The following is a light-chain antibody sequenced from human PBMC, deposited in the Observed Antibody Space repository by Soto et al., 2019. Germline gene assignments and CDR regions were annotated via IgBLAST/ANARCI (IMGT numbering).Light chain of an antibody. Sequence: EIVMSQSPSTLSVSTGERATLSCRASLSVSSDLAWYRQKPGQAPRLLIYRAFTRATGIPERFSGSGSGTDFTLTISRLEPEDFAVYYCQQYGSSPRTFGQGTKVAIK. CDR3: QQYGSSPRT. CDR1: LSVSSD. J-gene: IGKJ1*01. CDR2: RAF. V-gene: IGKV3-20*01.